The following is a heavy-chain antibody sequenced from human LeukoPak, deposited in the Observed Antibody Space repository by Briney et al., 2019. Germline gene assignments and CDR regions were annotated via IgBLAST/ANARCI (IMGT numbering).Heavy chain of an antibody. CDR3: AKGAGGFSYYNWFDP. J-gene: IGHJ5*02. Sequence: SETLSLTCTVSGGSISSSSYYWGWIRQPPGKGLEWIGSIYYSGSTYYNPSLKSRVTISVDTSKNQFSLKLASMTAADTAIYYCAKGAGGFSYYNWFDPWGQGTLVTVSS. CDR2: IYYSGST. D-gene: IGHD5-18*01. CDR1: GGSISSSSYY. V-gene: IGHV4-39*07.